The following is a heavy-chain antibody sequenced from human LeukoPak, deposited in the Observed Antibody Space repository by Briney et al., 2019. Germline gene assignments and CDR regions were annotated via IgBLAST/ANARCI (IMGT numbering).Heavy chain of an antibody. J-gene: IGHJ4*02. V-gene: IGHV1-69*06. Sequence: SVKVSCKASGGTFSSYAISWVRQAPGQGLEWMGGIIPMFGTANYAQKFQDRVTITADKSTSTDYMELSSLRSEDTAVYYCASLNYYDTSGYFDYWGQGTLVTVSS. CDR3: ASLNYYDTSGYFDY. D-gene: IGHD3-22*01. CDR2: IIPMFGTA. CDR1: GGTFSSYA.